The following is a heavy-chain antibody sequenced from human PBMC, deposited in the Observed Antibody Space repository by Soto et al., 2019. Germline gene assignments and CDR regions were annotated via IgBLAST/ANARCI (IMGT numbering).Heavy chain of an antibody. CDR2: IYYTGSI. D-gene: IGHD3-16*02. CDR1: GGSLSNNY. V-gene: IGHV4-59*12. J-gene: IGHJ4*02. Sequence: QVQLQESGPGLVKPSETLSLTCTVSGGSLSNNYWSWIRQPPGKALEWIAYIYYTGSIKYNPSLESRVPLSLATSKTPFSRKLSSVTAAETAVYYCATQMEYYDSVWGCYRRTIAYWGQGALVTVSS. CDR3: ATQMEYYDSVWGCYRRTIAY.